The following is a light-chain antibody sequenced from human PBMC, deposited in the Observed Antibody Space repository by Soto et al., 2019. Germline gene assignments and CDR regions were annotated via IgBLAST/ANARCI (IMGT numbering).Light chain of an antibody. CDR2: GAS. V-gene: IGKV1-16*02. J-gene: IGKJ4*01. Sequence: DLQMTQSPSSLSASVGDSVTITCRASQGISTFLAWFQQKPGKAPKSLIFGASSLQSGVPSKFSGSGSVTDFTITISSLQAEDFATYYCQKYHSYPVTFGGGTKVEI. CDR1: QGISTF. CDR3: QKYHSYPVT.